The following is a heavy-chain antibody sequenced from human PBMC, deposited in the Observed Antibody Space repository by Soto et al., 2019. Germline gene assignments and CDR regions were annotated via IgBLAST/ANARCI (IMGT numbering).Heavy chain of an antibody. CDR1: GGSISSGGYS. D-gene: IGHD3-3*01. V-gene: IGHV4-30-2*01. CDR3: ARGDYDFWSGYQDAFDI. CDR2: IYHSGST. J-gene: IGHJ3*02. Sequence: SETLSLTCAVSGGSISSGGYSWSWIRQPPGKGLEWIGYIYHSGSTYYNPSLKSRVTISVDRSKNQFSLKLSSVTAADTAAYYCARGDYDFWSGYQDAFDIWGQGTMVTVSS.